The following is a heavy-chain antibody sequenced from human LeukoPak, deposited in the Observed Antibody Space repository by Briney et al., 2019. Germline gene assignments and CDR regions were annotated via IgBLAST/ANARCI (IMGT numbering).Heavy chain of an antibody. CDR2: INHSGGT. V-gene: IGHV4-34*01. CDR3: ARRAVMVRGVIMPPTYYYYMDV. D-gene: IGHD3-10*01. CDR1: GGSFSDYY. Sequence: SETLSLTCAVFGGSFSDYYWSWIRQPPGKGLEWIGEINHSGGTNYNPSLKSRVTISVDTSKNQFSLKLSSVTAADTAVYYCARRAVMVRGVIMPPTYYYYMDVWGKGTTVTVSS. J-gene: IGHJ6*03.